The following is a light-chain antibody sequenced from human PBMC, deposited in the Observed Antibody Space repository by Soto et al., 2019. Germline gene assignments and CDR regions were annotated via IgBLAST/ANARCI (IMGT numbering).Light chain of an antibody. CDR1: QSVSSSY. V-gene: IGKV3-15*01. J-gene: IGKJ5*01. CDR3: QHYDHWPIA. CDR2: DAS. Sequence: EIVLTQSPGTLSLSPGERPTLSCRASQSVSSSYLAWYQQKPGQAPRLLIYDASNRATGIPARFSRSGSGTEFTLTISSLQSEDFAVYYCQHYDHWPIAFGQGTRLEIK.